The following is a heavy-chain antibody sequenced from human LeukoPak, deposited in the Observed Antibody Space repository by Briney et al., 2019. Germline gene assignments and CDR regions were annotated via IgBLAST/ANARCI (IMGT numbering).Heavy chain of an antibody. CDR2: IVVGSGNT. CDR3: AAGYYGSSGPYDY. Sequence: SVKVSCKASGFTFTSSAVQWVRQARGQRLEWIGWIVVGSGNTNYAQKFQERVTITRDMSTSTAYMELSSLRSEDTAVYYCAAGYYGSSGPYDYWGQGTLVTVSS. V-gene: IGHV1-58*01. CDR1: GFTFTSSA. D-gene: IGHD3-22*01. J-gene: IGHJ4*02.